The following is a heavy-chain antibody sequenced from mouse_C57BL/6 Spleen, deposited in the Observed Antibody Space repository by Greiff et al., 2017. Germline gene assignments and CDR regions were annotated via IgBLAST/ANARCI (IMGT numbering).Heavy chain of an antibody. CDR2: IYPGSGST. J-gene: IGHJ2*01. Sequence: QVQLQQPGAELVKPGASVKMSCKASGYTFTSYWITWVQQRPGKGLEWIGDIYPGSGSTNYNEKFKSKATLTVDKSTSTAYMQLSSLTSEESAVYCCASYGLARGYFDYWGQGTTLTVSS. CDR1: GYTFTSYW. D-gene: IGHD1-1*01. CDR3: ASYGLARGYFDY. V-gene: IGHV1-55*01.